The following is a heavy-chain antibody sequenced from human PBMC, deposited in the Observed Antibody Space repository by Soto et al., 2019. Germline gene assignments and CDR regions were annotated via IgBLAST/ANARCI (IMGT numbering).Heavy chain of an antibody. Sequence: ASVKVSCKASGGTFSSYAISWVRQAPGQGLEWMGGIIPIFGTANYAQKFQGRVTITADESTSTAYMELSSLRSEDTAVYYCARDNIAARQSFDYWGQGTLVTVS. CDR1: GGTFSSYA. J-gene: IGHJ4*02. CDR3: ARDNIAARQSFDY. D-gene: IGHD6-6*01. V-gene: IGHV1-69*13. CDR2: IIPIFGTA.